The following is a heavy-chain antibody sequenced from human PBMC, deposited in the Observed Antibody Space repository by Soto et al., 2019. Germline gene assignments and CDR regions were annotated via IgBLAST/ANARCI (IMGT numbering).Heavy chain of an antibody. D-gene: IGHD1-26*01. V-gene: IGHV4-30-2*01. Sequence: SETLSLTCAVSGDSISRGGYSWTWIRQPPGKALEWIGNIYDSGSTSYNPSLKSRVTISVDRSKNQFSLKLMSVTAADTAVYFWARGSTSYYDYGMDVWGQGTTVTFSS. J-gene: IGHJ6*02. CDR1: GDSISRGGYS. CDR3: ARGSTSYYDYGMDV. CDR2: IYDSGST.